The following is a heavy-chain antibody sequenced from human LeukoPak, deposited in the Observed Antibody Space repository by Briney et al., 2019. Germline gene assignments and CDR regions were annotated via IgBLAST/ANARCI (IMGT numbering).Heavy chain of an antibody. CDR1: GFTFSSHW. V-gene: IGHV3-74*01. CDR2: INSDGSST. CDR3: ARTDLWSGYHRGYFDY. J-gene: IGHJ4*02. D-gene: IGHD3-3*01. Sequence: PGGSLRLSCAASGFTFSSHWMHWVRQAPGKGLVWVSRINSDGSSTNYADSVEGRFTISRDNAKNSLYLQMHSLRVEDTAVYYCARTDLWSGYHRGYFDYWGQGTLVTVSS.